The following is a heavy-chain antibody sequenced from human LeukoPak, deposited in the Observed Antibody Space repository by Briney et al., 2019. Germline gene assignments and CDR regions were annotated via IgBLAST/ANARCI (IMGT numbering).Heavy chain of an antibody. CDR2: IYYSGTT. J-gene: IGHJ4*02. D-gene: IGHD6-13*01. CDR1: GGSISSYY. V-gene: IGHV4-59*01. Sequence: SETLSLTCTVSGGSISSYYWSWIRQPPGKGLEWIGYIYYSGTTNYNPSLKNRVTISVDTSKNQFSLKLSSVTTADTAVYYCARGVYIAAAQYGYWGQGTLVTVSS. CDR3: ARGVYIAAAQYGY.